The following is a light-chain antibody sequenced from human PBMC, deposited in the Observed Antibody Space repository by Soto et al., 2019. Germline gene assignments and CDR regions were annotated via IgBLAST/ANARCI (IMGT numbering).Light chain of an antibody. V-gene: IGKV3-15*01. CDR2: GAS. CDR3: QQYNNWPPLT. CDR1: QSVSSN. J-gene: IGKJ1*01. Sequence: ETVMTQSPATLSVSPGERATLSCRASQSVSSNLAWYQHKPGQAPRLLIYGASARATGIPARFSGSGSGREFTLTISSLQSEDSAVYYCQQYNNWPPLTFGQGTKVEVK.